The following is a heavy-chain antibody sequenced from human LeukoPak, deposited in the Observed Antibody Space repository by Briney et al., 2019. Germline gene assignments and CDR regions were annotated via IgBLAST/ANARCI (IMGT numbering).Heavy chain of an antibody. J-gene: IGHJ4*02. CDR3: AKASYGGNSVVGPCDY. CDR2: ISSSSSYI. Sequence: GGSLRLSCAASGFTFSSYSMNWVRQAPGKGLEWVSSISSSSSYIYYADSVKGRFTISRDNAKNSLYLQMNSLRAEDTAVYYCAKASYGGNSVVGPCDYWGQGTLVTVSS. CDR1: GFTFSSYS. D-gene: IGHD4-23*01. V-gene: IGHV3-21*04.